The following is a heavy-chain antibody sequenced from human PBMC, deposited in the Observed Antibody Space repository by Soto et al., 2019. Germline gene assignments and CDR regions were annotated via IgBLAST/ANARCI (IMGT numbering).Heavy chain of an antibody. D-gene: IGHD2-2*01. CDR1: GYTFSRYY. V-gene: IGHV1-46*03. Sequence: GASVKVSCKASGYTFSRYYMHWVRQAPGQGLEWMGIINPSGGSTSYAQKFQGRVTMTRDASTSTVYMELSSLRSEDTAVYHCARVFPGALQGYCSSTSCPEDYYYGMDVWGQGTTVTVSS. CDR3: ARVFPGALQGYCSSTSCPEDYYYGMDV. J-gene: IGHJ6*02. CDR2: INPSGGST.